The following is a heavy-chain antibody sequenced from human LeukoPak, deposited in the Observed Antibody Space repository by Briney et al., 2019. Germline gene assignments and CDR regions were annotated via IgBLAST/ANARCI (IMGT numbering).Heavy chain of an antibody. CDR3: ARSDITGTPSSDSYYFYYMDV. Sequence: ASVKVSCKASGGTFSTFAIHWVRQAPGQGLEWMGGIVPLFGTSSSAQKFQGRVTITSDESTSTAYMELSGLRSEDTAVYYCARSDITGTPSSDSYYFYYMDVWGKGTAVTVSS. J-gene: IGHJ6*03. CDR1: GGTFSTFA. V-gene: IGHV1-69*01. D-gene: IGHD1-7*01. CDR2: IVPLFGTS.